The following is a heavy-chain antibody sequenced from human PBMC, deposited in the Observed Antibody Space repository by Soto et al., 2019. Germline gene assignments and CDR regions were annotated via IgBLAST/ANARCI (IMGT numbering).Heavy chain of an antibody. CDR3: ARALCGGDCLLRAFDI. Sequence: PSETLSLTCAVYGGSFSGYYWSWIRQPPGKGLEWIGEINHSGSTNYNPSLKSRVTISVDTSKNQFSLKLSSVTAADTAVYYCARALCGGDCLLRAFDIWGQGTMVTVSS. V-gene: IGHV4-34*01. CDR1: GGSFSGYY. J-gene: IGHJ3*02. CDR2: INHSGST. D-gene: IGHD2-21*02.